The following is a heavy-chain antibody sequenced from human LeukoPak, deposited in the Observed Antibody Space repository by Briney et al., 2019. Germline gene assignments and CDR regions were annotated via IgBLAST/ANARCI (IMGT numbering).Heavy chain of an antibody. V-gene: IGHV1-8*01. D-gene: IGHD2-2*01. CDR3: AVAPRVGGCSSTSCYVVVSISYVIDP. J-gene: IGHJ5*02. CDR1: GYTFTSYD. Sequence: ASVKVSCKASGYTFTSYDINWVRQATGQGLEWMGWINPKSGNTSYAQKFQGRVTMTRNTSISTAYMELSSLRSEDTAVYYCAVAPRVGGCSSTSCYVVVSISYVIDPMGQGTLGTVSP. CDR2: INPKSGNT.